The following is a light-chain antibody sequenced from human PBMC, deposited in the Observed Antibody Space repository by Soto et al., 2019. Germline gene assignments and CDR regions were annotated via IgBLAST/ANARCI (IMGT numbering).Light chain of an antibody. CDR2: VNT. V-gene: IGLV1-40*01. Sequence: HSVLTQPPSVSGAPGQRGTISCTGSSSNIGAGYDVHWYQQLPGTAPKLLIYVNTNRPSGVPDRFSGSKSGTSASLAITGLQAEDEADYYCQSYDTSLSGFYVFGTGTKVTVL. CDR1: SSNIGAGYD. J-gene: IGLJ1*01. CDR3: QSYDTSLSGFYV.